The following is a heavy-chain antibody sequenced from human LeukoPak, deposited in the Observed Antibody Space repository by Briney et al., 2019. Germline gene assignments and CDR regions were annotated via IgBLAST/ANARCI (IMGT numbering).Heavy chain of an antibody. J-gene: IGHJ4*02. CDR1: GHTFTSYY. D-gene: IGHD6-13*01. Sequence: ASVKVSCKASGHTFTSYYMHWVRQAPGQGLEWMGWINPNNGGTKYAQKFQGRVTMTTDTSITTAYMELSRLRSDDTAMYYCVRDRGSSWFADYWGQGTLLTVSS. CDR2: INPNNGGT. CDR3: VRDRGSSWFADY. V-gene: IGHV1-2*02.